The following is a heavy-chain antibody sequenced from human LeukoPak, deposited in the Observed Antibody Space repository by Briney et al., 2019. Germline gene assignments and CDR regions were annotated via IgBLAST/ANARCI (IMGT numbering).Heavy chain of an antibody. CDR2: ISGSGGST. V-gene: IGHV3-23*01. D-gene: IGHD3-22*01. CDR3: AKAADYDSSGPLGY. J-gene: IGHJ4*02. Sequence: GGSLRLSCAASGFTLSSYAMSWVRQAPGKGLEWVSAISGSGGSTYYADSVKGRFTISRDNSKNTLYLQMNSLRAEDTAVYYCAKAADYDSSGPLGYWGQGTLVTVSS. CDR1: GFTLSSYA.